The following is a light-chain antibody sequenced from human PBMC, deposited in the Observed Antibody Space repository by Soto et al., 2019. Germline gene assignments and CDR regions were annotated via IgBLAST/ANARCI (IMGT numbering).Light chain of an antibody. V-gene: IGKV3-15*01. CDR2: GAS. CDR1: HSVSSN. Sequence: EIVMTQSPATLSVSPGARATLSCRASHSVSSNLAWYQQKLGQTPRLLIYGASTRATGIPARFSGSGSGTEFPLTISSLQSEDFAVYYCQQYNNWPLTFGGGTKVEIK. J-gene: IGKJ4*01. CDR3: QQYNNWPLT.